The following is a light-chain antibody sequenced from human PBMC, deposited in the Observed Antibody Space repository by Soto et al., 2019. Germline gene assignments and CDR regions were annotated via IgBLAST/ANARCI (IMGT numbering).Light chain of an antibody. CDR3: SSYTSSSTLVV. V-gene: IGLV2-14*01. CDR2: DVS. J-gene: IGLJ2*01. Sequence: QSALTQPASVSGSPGQSITISCTGTSSDVGGYNYVSWYQQHPGKAPKLMIYDVSNRPSGVSNCFSGSKSGNTASLTISGLQAEDEGDYYCSSYTSSSTLVVFGGGTKLTVL. CDR1: SSDVGGYNY.